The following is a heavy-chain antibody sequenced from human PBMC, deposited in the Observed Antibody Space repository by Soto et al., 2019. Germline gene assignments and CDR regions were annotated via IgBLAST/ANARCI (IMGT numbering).Heavy chain of an antibody. CDR3: ATGGAGSGPFTWELPYH. Sequence: QMQLVQSGAEVKKTGSTVTVSCKALGNTFTYRYRHWVRQTPGQALEWMGWITPFSGDVHYAQKFQARVTITRDRSINTAYMRMSSLTSEDTAMYYCATGGAGSGPFTWELPYHWGQGTLVTVSS. V-gene: IGHV1-45*02. D-gene: IGHD1-26*01. CDR1: GNTFTYRY. CDR2: ITPFSGDV. J-gene: IGHJ5*02.